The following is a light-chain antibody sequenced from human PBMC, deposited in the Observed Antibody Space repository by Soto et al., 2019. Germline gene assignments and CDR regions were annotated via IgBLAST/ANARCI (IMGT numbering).Light chain of an antibody. CDR2: KAS. V-gene: IGKV1-5*03. J-gene: IGKJ4*01. CDR3: QQYESYPMT. CDR1: QSISSW. Sequence: DSQMTQYPSTLSASIGYRVTITCRAGQSISSWLAWYQQKPGKAPKLLISKASTLQSGVPPRFSGSGSGTEFALTISSLQPDDFATYYCQQYESYPMTFGGGTKVDIK.